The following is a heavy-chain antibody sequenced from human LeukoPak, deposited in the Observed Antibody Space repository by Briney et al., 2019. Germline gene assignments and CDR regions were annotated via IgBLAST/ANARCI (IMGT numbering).Heavy chain of an antibody. CDR2: FDLEDGET. D-gene: IGHD6-13*01. V-gene: IGHV1-24*01. CDR1: GYTLTELS. J-gene: IGHJ4*02. CDR3: ATGKGAAGTFDY. Sequence: ASVKVSCKVSGYTLTELSMHWVRQAPGKGLEWMGGFDLEDGETIYAQKFQGRVTMTEDTSTDTAYMELSSLRSEDTAVYYCATGKGAAGTFDYWGQGTLVTVSS.